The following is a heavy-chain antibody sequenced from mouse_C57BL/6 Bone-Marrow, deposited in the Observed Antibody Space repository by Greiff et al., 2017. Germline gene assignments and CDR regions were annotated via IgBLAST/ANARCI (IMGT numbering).Heavy chain of an antibody. Sequence: QVQLKQPGAELVRPGTSVKLSCTASGYTFTSYWMHWVKQRPGQGLEWIGVIDPSDSYTNYNQKFKGKATLTVDTSSSTAYMQLSSLTSEDSAVYYCASFYWGQGTTLTVSS. V-gene: IGHV1-59*01. CDR1: GYTFTSYW. CDR2: IDPSDSYT. CDR3: ASFY. J-gene: IGHJ2*01.